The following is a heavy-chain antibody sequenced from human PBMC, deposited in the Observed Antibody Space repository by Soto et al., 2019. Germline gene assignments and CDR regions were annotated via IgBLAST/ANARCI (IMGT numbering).Heavy chain of an antibody. D-gene: IGHD3-3*01. CDR2: IIPILVIA. V-gene: IGHV1-69*08. CDR1: GGTFSSYT. J-gene: IGHJ5*02. CDR3: ARDPPNPDSKIFRVVIDSGFDP. Sequence: QVQLVQSGAEVKKPGSSVKVSCKASGGTFSSYTISWVRQAPGQGREWMGRIIPILVIANYAQKVQARVTITEDKSTRTAYMELSSLRSEDTDVYYCARDPPNPDSKIFRVVIDSGFDPWGQGNLVTVSS.